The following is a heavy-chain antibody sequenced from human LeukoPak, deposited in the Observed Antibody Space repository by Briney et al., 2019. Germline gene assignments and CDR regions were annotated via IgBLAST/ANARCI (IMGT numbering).Heavy chain of an antibody. J-gene: IGHJ3*01. CDR2: IYYSGST. CDR1: GGSISSGSYY. D-gene: IGHD3-3*01. CDR3: ARDNNGLYFGVRGFDV. Sequence: SETLSLTCTVSGGSISSGSYYWSWIRQPPGKGLEWIGYIYYSGSTNYNPSLKSRVTISVDTSKNQFSLKLSSVTAADTAVYYCARDNNGLYFGVRGFDVWGKGKMVIVSS. V-gene: IGHV4-61*01.